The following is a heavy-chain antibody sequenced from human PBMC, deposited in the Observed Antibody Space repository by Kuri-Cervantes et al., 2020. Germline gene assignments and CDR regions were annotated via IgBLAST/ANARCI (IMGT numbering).Heavy chain of an antibody. V-gene: IGHV4-59*12. Sequence: SETLSLTCTVSGGSISSYYWTWIRQPPGKGLEWIGYIYYSGSTNYSPSLKSRVTISVDTSKNQFSLKLSSVTAADTAVYYCARGLRNYYGSGSYYKPTPRYYYIDVWGKGTTVTVSS. CDR2: IYYSGST. CDR1: GGSISSYY. CDR3: ARGLRNYYGSGSYYKPTPRYYYIDV. D-gene: IGHD3-10*01. J-gene: IGHJ6*03.